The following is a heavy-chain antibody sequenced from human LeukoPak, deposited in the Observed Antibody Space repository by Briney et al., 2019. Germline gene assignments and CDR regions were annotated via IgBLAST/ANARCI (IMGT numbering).Heavy chain of an antibody. CDR2: IYYSGST. CDR1: GGSISSGGYY. J-gene: IGHJ3*02. D-gene: IGHD1-7*01. V-gene: IGHV4-30-4*08. CDR3: AREFLGLELRYAFDI. Sequence: KTSQTLSLTCTVSGGSISSGGYYWSWIRQPPGKGLEWIGYIYYSGSTYYNPSLKSRVTISVDTSKNQFSLKLSSVTAADTAVYYCAREFLGLELRYAFDIWGQGTMVTVSS.